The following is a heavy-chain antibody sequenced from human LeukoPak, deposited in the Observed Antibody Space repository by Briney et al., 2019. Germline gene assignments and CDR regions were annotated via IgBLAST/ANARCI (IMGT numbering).Heavy chain of an antibody. CDR3: ARDPGYYYYGMDV. CDR2: INGEGSRI. V-gene: IGHV3-74*01. Sequence: PGGSLRLSCAVTGFNLRTYWIHWVRHSPGRGLEWVARINGEGSRISYADSVRGRFPISRDNAKNTAYLQMNSLRAEDTALYYCARDPGYYYYGMDVWGQGTTVVVS. CDR1: GFNLRTYW. J-gene: IGHJ6*02.